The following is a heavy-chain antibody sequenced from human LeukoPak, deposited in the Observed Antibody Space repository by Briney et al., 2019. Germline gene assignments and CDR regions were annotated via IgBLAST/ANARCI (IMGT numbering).Heavy chain of an antibody. J-gene: IGHJ4*02. CDR3: ARGGPPQYSSGWTGFDY. V-gene: IGHV4-61*02. D-gene: IGHD6-19*01. CDR1: GGSISSGSYY. CDR2: IYTSGST. Sequence: PSQTLSLTCTVSGGSISSGSYYWSWIRQPAGKGLEWIGRIYTSGSTNYNPSLKSRVTISVDTSKNQFSLKLSSVTAADTAVYYCARGGPPQYSSGWTGFDYWGQGTLVTVSS.